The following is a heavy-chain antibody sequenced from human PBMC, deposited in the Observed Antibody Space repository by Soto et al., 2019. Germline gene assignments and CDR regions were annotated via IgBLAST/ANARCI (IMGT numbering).Heavy chain of an antibody. Sequence: AGGSLRLSCTASGFTLKSYWMTWVRQAPGKGLEWVANINTDGSQKHSVDSVKGRFTFSRDNGKNSLYLQMNSLRVEDTAVYYCARVSRRNTFDVWGQGTMVTVSS. V-gene: IGHV3-7*01. CDR2: INTDGSQK. CDR1: GFTLKSYW. J-gene: IGHJ3*01. CDR3: ARVSRRNTFDV.